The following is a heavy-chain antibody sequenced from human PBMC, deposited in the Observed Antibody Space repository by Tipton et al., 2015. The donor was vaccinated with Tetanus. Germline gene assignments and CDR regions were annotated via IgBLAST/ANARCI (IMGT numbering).Heavy chain of an antibody. CDR2: IYYGGAT. V-gene: IGHV4-61*01. Sequence: TLSLTCSVSGGSVNSGTYYWSWIRQPPGKGLEWLGDIYYGGATQYNPSLESRVTISMDTSKNQVSLRLTSVTAADTAVYYCARGLPREPFYFDYWGQGMQVTVSS. CDR1: GGSVNSGTYY. CDR3: ARGLPREPFYFDY. J-gene: IGHJ4*02. D-gene: IGHD3-16*01.